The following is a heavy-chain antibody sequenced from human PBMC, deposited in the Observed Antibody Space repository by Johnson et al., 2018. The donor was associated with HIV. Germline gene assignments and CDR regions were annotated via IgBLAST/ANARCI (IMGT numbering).Heavy chain of an antibody. CDR2: IKSTTDGGTT. Sequence: VQLVESGGGLVKPGGSLRLSCAASGFTFSNAWMSWVRQAPGKGLEWVGRIKSTTDGGTTDYAAPVKGRFTISRDDSKNTLYLQMNSLKTEDTAVYYCTTDLASDAFDIWGQGTMVTVSS. CDR1: GFTFSNAW. CDR3: TTDLASDAFDI. V-gene: IGHV3-15*01. J-gene: IGHJ3*02.